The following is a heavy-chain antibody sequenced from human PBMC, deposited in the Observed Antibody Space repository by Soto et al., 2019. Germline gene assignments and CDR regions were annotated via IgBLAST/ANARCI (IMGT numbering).Heavy chain of an antibody. Sequence: RASVKVSCKASGYTFTGYYMHWVRQAPGQGLEWMGWINPNSGGTNYAQKFQGRVTMTRDTSISTAYMELSRLRSDDTAVYYCAREPPPNCGGDCYSDAFDIWGQGTMVTVSS. CDR1: GYTFTGYY. J-gene: IGHJ3*02. CDR2: INPNSGGT. D-gene: IGHD2-21*02. V-gene: IGHV1-2*02. CDR3: AREPPPNCGGDCYSDAFDI.